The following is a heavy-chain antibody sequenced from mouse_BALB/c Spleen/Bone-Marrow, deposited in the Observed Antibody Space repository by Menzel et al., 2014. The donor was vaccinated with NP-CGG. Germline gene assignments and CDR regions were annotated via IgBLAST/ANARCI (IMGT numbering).Heavy chain of an antibody. CDR3: TSGDPPYAMDY. V-gene: IGHV14-3*02. CDR1: GFNIKDTY. CDR2: IDPANGNA. Sequence: VQLQQSGAELVKPGASVNLSCTASGFNIKDTYMHWVKQRPEQGLEWIGWIDPANGNAKYDPNLQDKATITADTSSNTSSLRLSSLTSEDTVVYFCTSGDPPYAMDYWGQGTSVTVSS. J-gene: IGHJ4*01.